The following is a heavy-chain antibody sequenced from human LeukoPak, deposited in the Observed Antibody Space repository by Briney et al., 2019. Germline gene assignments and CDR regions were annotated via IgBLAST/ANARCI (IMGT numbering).Heavy chain of an antibody. D-gene: IGHD3-22*01. V-gene: IGHV3-74*01. Sequence: PGGSLRLSCAASGFTFSSYWMHWVRQAPGKVLVWVSRINSEGSSTSYADSVKGRFTISRDNAKNTLYLQMNSLRAEDTAVYYCARGRGNYYDSSGLLDYWGQGTLVTVSS. CDR1: GFTFSSYW. CDR2: INSEGSST. J-gene: IGHJ4*02. CDR3: ARGRGNYYDSSGLLDY.